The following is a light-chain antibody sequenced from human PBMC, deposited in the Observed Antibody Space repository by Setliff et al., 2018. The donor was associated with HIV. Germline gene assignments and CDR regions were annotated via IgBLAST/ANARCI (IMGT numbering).Light chain of an antibody. V-gene: IGLV2-11*01. CDR1: NSDIGSHDY. CDR3: ASHRDTNTLEV. J-gene: IGLJ1*01. CDR2: SVT. Sequence: QSVLTQPRSVSGSPGQSVTISCCGTNSDIGSHDYVSWYQQHPGKAPKLIIFSVTYRPSGVSDRFSGSKSGNTASLTISGLQPEDEADYYCASHRDTNTLEVFGTGTKVTVL.